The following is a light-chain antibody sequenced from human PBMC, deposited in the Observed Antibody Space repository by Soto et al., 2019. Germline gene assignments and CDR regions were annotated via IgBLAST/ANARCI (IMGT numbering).Light chain of an antibody. CDR2: EVS. Sequence: SALTQPASVSGSPGQSITISCTVTSSDVGGYNYVSWYQHHPGKVPKLMIYEVSNRPSGISNRFSGSKSGNTASLTISGLQSEYEVDYYCSSYTTSYTHVFGGGTKVTVL. CDR3: SSYTTSYTHV. V-gene: IGLV2-14*01. J-gene: IGLJ2*01. CDR1: SSDVGGYNY.